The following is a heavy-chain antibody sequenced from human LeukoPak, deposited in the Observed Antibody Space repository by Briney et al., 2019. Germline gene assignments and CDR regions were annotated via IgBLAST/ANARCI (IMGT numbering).Heavy chain of an antibody. CDR2: INHSGGT. V-gene: IGHV4-34*01. J-gene: IGHJ4*02. CDR3: ATGRGEGGNGDY. CDR1: GGSFSSYY. Sequence: PTETLSLTCAVYGGSFSSYYWSWIRQTPGKGLEWIGEINHSGGTNYNPSLKSRVTISIDTSNNHFSLKLSSVTAADTAVYYCATGRGEGGNGDYWGQGTLVTVSS. D-gene: IGHD4-23*01.